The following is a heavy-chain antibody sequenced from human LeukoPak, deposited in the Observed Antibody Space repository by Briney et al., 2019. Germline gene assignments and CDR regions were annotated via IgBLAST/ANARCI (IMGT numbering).Heavy chain of an antibody. CDR3: ARGTGEVVLAATFGEANTYYFDY. V-gene: IGHV4-31*03. J-gene: IGHJ4*02. D-gene: IGHD2-2*01. Sequence: SETLSLTCTVSGGSISSGGYYWSWIRQHPGKGLEWIGYFYYSGSTHYNPSLKSRVTISVDTSKNQFSLKLSSVTAADTAVYYCARGTGEVVLAATFGEANTYYFDYWGQGTLVTVSS. CDR1: GGSISSGGYY. CDR2: FYYSGST.